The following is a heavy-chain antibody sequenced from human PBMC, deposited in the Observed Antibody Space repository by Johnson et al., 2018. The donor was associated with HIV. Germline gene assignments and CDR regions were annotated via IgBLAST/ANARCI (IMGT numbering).Heavy chain of an antibody. CDR2: ISWNSGSI. J-gene: IGHJ3*02. Sequence: VQLVESGGGLVQPGRSLRLSCAASGFTFDDYAMHWVRQAPGKGLEWVSGISWNSGSIGYADSVKGRFTISRDNAKNSLYLQMNSLRAEDTALYYCAREGFVVLPAAMRLFAFDIWGQGTMVTVSS. CDR3: AREGFVVLPAAMRLFAFDI. CDR1: GFTFDDYA. D-gene: IGHD2-2*01. V-gene: IGHV3-9*01.